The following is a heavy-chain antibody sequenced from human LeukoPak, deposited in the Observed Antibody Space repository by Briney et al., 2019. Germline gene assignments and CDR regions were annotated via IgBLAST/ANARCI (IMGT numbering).Heavy chain of an antibody. CDR3: AIYFGGSSYALGRWFAP. D-gene: IGHD3-16*01. CDR1: GGSISSYY. V-gene: IGHV4-59*08. Sequence: SETLSLTCTVSGGSISSYYWSWIRQPPGKGLEWIGYIYYSGSTNYNPSLKSRVTISVDTSKNQFSLKLSSVTAADTAVYYCAIYFGGSSYALGRWFAPGAQETLVTVPS. J-gene: IGHJ5*02. CDR2: IYYSGST.